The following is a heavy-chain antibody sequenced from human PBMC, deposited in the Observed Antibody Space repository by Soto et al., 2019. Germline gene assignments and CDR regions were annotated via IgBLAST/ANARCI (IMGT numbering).Heavy chain of an antibody. D-gene: IGHD5-18*01. CDR3: ARGYSYGETYYYYYGMDV. CDR1: GYTFTSYG. J-gene: IGHJ6*02. CDR2: ISAYNGNT. Sequence: GASVKVSCKASGYTFTSYGINWVRQAPGQGLEWMGWISAYNGNTNYAQKLQGRVTMTTDTSTSTAYMELRSLRSDDTAVYYCARGYSYGETYYYYYGMDVWGQGTTVTVSS. V-gene: IGHV1-18*01.